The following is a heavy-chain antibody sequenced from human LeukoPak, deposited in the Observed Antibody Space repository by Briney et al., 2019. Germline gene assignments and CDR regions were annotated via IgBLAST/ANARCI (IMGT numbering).Heavy chain of an antibody. D-gene: IGHD6-19*01. CDR2: INSDGSST. CDR3: AKALGLGGDYFDY. Sequence: GGSLRLSCAASGFTFSSYWMHWVRHAPGKGLVWVSRINSDGSSTSYADSVKGRFTISRDNAKNTLYLQMNSLRAEDTAVYYCAKALGLGGDYFDYWGQGTLVTVSS. J-gene: IGHJ4*02. CDR1: GFTFSSYW. V-gene: IGHV3-74*01.